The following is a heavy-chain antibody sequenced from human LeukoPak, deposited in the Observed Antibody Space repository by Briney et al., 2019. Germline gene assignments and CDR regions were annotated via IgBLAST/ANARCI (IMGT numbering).Heavy chain of an antibody. V-gene: IGHV3-21*04. D-gene: IGHD5-12*01. CDR2: ISSSSSYI. J-gene: IGHJ4*02. Sequence: PGGSLRLSCAASGFTFSSYSMNWVRQAPGKGLEWVSSISSSSSYIYYADSVKGRFTISRDNAKNSLYLQMNSLRAEDTAVYYCAKEGTITAYNFDYWGQGTLVTVSS. CDR1: GFTFSSYS. CDR3: AKEGTITAYNFDY.